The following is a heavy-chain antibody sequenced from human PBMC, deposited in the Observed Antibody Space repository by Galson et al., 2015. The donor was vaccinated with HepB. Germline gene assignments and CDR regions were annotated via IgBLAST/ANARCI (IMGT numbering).Heavy chain of an antibody. CDR1: GYTFTSYG. D-gene: IGHD2-2*01. V-gene: IGHV1-18*01. CDR3: ARSAIVVVPAAHVY. Sequence: SVKVSCKASGYTFTSYGISWVRQAPGQGLEWMGWISAYNGNTNYAQKLQGRVTMTTDTSTSTAYMELRSLRSDDTAVYYCARSAIVVVPAAHVYWGQGTLVTVSS. CDR2: ISAYNGNT. J-gene: IGHJ4*02.